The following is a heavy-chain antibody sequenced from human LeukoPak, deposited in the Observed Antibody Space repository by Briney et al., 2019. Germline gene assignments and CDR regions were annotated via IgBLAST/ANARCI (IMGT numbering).Heavy chain of an antibody. CDR2: ISSSSTI. D-gene: IGHD3-10*01. J-gene: IGHJ6*02. CDR1: GFTFSSYS. V-gene: IGHV3-48*01. Sequence: GGSLRLSCAASGFTFSSYSMNWVRQAPGKGLEWVSYISSSSTIYYADSVKGRFTISRDNAKNSLYLQMNSLRAEDTAVYYCARVQGGSGSYYNVFYYYYGMDVWDQGTTVTVSS. CDR3: ARVQGGSGSYYNVFYYYYGMDV.